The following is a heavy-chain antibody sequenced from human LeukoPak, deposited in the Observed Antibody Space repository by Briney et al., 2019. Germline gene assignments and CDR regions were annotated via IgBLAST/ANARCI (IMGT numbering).Heavy chain of an antibody. CDR2: IYHSGST. D-gene: IGHD3-10*01. CDR3: ARVSRGVITTYIDY. J-gene: IGHJ4*02. V-gene: IGHV4-38-2*02. Sequence: SETLSLTCTVSGYSISSGYYWGWIRQPPGKGLEWIGSIYHSGSTYYNPSLKSRVTISVDTSKNQFSLKLSSVTAADTAVYYCARVSRGVITTYIDYWGQGTLVTVSS. CDR1: GYSISSGYY.